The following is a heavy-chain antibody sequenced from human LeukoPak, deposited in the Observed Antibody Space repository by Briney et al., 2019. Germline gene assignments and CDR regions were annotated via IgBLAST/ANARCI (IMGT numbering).Heavy chain of an antibody. Sequence: GSLSLSCAASGFSFNTYGMTWVRQAPGKGLEWVSAISGSGSDTYYADSVQGRFTISRDNAKNTLYLQMDSLRAEDTAVYYCAGTWSFDYWGQGTLVTVSS. V-gene: IGHV3-23*01. CDR2: ISGSGSDT. J-gene: IGHJ4*02. CDR1: GFSFNTYG. D-gene: IGHD2-15*01. CDR3: AGTWSFDY.